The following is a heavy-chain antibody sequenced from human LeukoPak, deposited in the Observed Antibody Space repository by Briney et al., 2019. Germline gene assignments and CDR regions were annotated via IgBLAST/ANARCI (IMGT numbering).Heavy chain of an antibody. CDR1: GGTFSSYA. CDR3: ARLIVGAYHFDY. J-gene: IGHJ4*02. CDR2: IIPIFGTA. D-gene: IGHD1-26*01. V-gene: IGHV1-69*05. Sequence: SVKVSCKASGGTFSSYAISWVRQAPGQGLEWMGGIIPIFGTANYAQKFQGRVTITTDESTSTAYMELSSLRSEDTAVYHCARLIVGAYHFDYWGQGTLVTVSS.